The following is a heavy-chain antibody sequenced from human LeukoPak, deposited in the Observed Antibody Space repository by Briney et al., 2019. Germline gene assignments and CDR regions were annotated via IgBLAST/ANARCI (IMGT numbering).Heavy chain of an antibody. D-gene: IGHD3-10*01. Sequence: GSLRLSCAASGFTLSSHAMSWVRQGSGEGLEWVPAISGSGGSTYYADSVKGRFTISRDNSKNTLYLQMNSLRAEDTAVYYCAKGLLWFGEETSDYWGQGTLVTVSS. CDR2: ISGSGGST. V-gene: IGHV3-23*01. CDR3: AKGLLWFGEETSDY. CDR1: GFTLSSHA. J-gene: IGHJ4*02.